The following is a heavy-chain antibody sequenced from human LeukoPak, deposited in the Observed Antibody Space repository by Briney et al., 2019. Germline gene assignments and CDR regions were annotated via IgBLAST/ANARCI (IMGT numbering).Heavy chain of an antibody. CDR2: IYYSGST. V-gene: IGHV4-30-4*01. CDR1: GGSISSGDYY. D-gene: IGHD3-22*01. J-gene: IGHJ2*01. Sequence: SETLSLTCTVSGGSISSGDYYWSWIRQPPGKGLEWIGYIYYSGSTYYNPSLKSRVTISVDTSKNQFSLKLSSVTAADTAVYYCARDRYYYDSSGYGEAWYFDLWGRGTLVTVSS. CDR3: ARDRYYYDSSGYGEAWYFDL.